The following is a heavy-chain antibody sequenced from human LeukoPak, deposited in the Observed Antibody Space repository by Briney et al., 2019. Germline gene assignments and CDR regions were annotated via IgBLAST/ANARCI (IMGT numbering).Heavy chain of an antibody. CDR1: GFTFSNYM. V-gene: IGHV3-30*04. CDR3: ARDDIAYCGGDCYSYFDY. Sequence: GGSLRLSCAASGFTFSNYMMHWVRQAPGKGLDWVAVILEDGSIQYYADSVKGRFTISRDNSKNTLFLQMNSLRAEDTAVYYCARDDIAYCGGDCYSYFDYWGQGTLVTVSS. CDR2: ILEDGSIQ. D-gene: IGHD2-21*02. J-gene: IGHJ4*02.